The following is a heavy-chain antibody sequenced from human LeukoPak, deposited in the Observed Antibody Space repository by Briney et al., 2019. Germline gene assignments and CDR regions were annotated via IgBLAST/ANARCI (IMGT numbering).Heavy chain of an antibody. CDR2: IYPGDSDT. D-gene: IGHD5-24*01. CDR1: GYSFTSYW. V-gene: IGHV5-51*01. J-gene: IGHJ4*02. CDR3: ARPVEMATSPFDY. Sequence: KCGESLKISCKGSGYSFTSYWIGWVRQMPGKGLEWMGIIYPGDSDTRCSPSFQGQVTISADKSISTAYLQWSSLKASDTAMYYCARPVEMATSPFDYWGQGTLVTVSS.